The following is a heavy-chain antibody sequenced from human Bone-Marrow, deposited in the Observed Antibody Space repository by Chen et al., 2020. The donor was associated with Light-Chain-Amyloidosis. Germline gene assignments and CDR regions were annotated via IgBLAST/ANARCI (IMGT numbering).Heavy chain of an antibody. CDR3: AKEPSRHMVRGEPELDY. D-gene: IGHD3-10*01. Sequence: GGGVVQPGGSLRLSCAASGFSFSSHGMHWVRQAPGKGLEWVAFIRYDGSNKYYADSVKGRFTISRDNSKNTLYLQMNSLRAEDTAVYYCAKEPSRHMVRGEPELDYWGQGTLVTVSS. CDR1: GFSFSSHG. CDR2: IRYDGSNK. V-gene: IGHV3-30*02. J-gene: IGHJ4*02.